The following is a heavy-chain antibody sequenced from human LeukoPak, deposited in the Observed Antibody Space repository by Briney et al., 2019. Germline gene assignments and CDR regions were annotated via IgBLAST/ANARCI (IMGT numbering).Heavy chain of an antibody. V-gene: IGHV3-11*01. D-gene: IGHD4-11*01. CDR3: ARRAYSDYFFDF. CDR1: GFTFSDYY. J-gene: IGHJ4*02. Sequence: GGSLRLSCAAFGFTFSDYYMSWIRQAPGKGLEWLSYISGSGDSKFYADSVKGRFTISRDNAKNSLYLQINSLRAEDTAIYYCARRAYSDYFFDFWDQGTLVTVSS. CDR2: ISGSGDSK.